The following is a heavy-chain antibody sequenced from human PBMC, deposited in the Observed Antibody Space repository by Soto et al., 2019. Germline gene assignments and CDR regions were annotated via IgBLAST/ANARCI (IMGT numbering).Heavy chain of an antibody. CDR3: AKLVGFLGEPRLTIDY. Sequence: ETLSLTCTVSGGSISSYYWSWIRQPPGKGLEWIGYIYYSGSTNYNPSLKSRVTISVDNSKNTLYLQMNSLRAEDTAVYYCAKLVGFLGEPRLTIDYWGQGTLVTVSS. V-gene: IGHV4-59*12. D-gene: IGHD3-16*01. J-gene: IGHJ4*02. CDR2: IYYSGST. CDR1: GGSISSYY.